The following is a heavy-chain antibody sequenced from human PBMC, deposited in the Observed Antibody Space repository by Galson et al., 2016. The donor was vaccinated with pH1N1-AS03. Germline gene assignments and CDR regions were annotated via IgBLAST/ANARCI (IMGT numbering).Heavy chain of an antibody. CDR3: AKGAVAVDGLRPLPDHFES. D-gene: IGHD6-19*01. J-gene: IGHJ4*01. V-gene: IGHV4-31*01. CDR1: GDSMTSGNSY. CDR2: IFSNGLS. Sequence: LSLTCTVSGDSMTSGNSYWSWIRQHPGRGLEWIGYIFSNGLSEFNPALKTSASMSVDLSKSQFFLRLASVTAADTALYFCAKGAVAVDGLRPLPDHFESWGHGISVTVS.